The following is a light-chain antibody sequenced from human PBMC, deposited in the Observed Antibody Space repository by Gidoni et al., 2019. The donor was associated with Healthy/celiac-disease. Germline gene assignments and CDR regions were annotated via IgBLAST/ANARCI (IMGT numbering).Light chain of an antibody. CDR1: SSNIGSNY. CDR2: RNN. V-gene: IGLV1-47*01. J-gene: IGLJ3*02. CDR3: AAWDDSLSGWV. Sequence: QSVLTQPPSASGTPGQGVTISCSGSSSNIGSNYVYWYQQLPGTAPKLLIYRNNQRPSGVPDRFSGSKSGTSASLAISGLRSEDEADYDCAAWDDSLSGWVFGGGTKLTVL.